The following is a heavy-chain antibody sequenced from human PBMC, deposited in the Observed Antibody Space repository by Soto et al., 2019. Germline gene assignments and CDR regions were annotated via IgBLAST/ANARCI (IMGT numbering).Heavy chain of an antibody. Sequence: QVQLVQSGAEVKKLGASVKVSCKASGYTFTVYYIHWVRQAPGQGLEWVGWINPNSGDTNYAQRFQGWVTMTGDTSVSTAYMDLTRLRSDDTAVYYCARGGYTYGYGLDYWGQGTLVTVSS. CDR3: ARGGYTYGYGLDY. D-gene: IGHD5-18*01. V-gene: IGHV1-2*04. CDR1: GYTFTVYY. CDR2: INPNSGDT. J-gene: IGHJ4*02.